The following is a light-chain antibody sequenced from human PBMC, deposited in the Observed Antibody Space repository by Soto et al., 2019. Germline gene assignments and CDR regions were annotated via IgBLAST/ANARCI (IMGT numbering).Light chain of an antibody. CDR3: SSYAGSNKSV. J-gene: IGLJ1*01. Sequence: QSALTQPPSASGSPGQSVTISCTGTSSDVGGYNYVSWYQQHPGKAPKLMIYEVSKRPSGVPDRFSGSESGNTASLTVSGLQPEDEADYYCSSYAGSNKSVFGTGTKVTVL. CDR1: SSDVGGYNY. V-gene: IGLV2-8*01. CDR2: EVS.